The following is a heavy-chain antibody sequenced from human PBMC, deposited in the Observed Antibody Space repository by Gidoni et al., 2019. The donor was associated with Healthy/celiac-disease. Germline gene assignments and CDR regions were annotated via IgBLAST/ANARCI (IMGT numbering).Heavy chain of an antibody. V-gene: IGHV4-30-2*01. D-gene: IGHD4-17*01. CDR3: ARAFGDYENWFDP. CDR1: GGSISRGGYS. J-gene: IGHJ5*02. Sequence: QPQLQESGSGLVKPSQTLSLTCADSGGSISRGGYSGRWIRQPPWKGLEWTGYIYHSGRTYDNPSLKSRVTISLDRSKNQFSLKLSSVTAADTAVYYVARAFGDYENWFDPWGQGTLVTVSS. CDR2: IYHSGRT.